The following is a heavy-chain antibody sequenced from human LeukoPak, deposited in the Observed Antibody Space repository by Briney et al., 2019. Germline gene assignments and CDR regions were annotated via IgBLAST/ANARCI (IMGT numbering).Heavy chain of an antibody. CDR2: INHSGST. CDR3: ARAAATYYFDY. Sequence: GSLRLSCAASGFTFSSYSMNWVRQAPGKGLEWIGEINHSGSTNYNPSLKSRVTISVDTSKNQFSLKLSSVTAADTAVYYCARAAATYYFDYWGQGTLVTVSS. D-gene: IGHD6-13*01. CDR1: GFTFSSYS. V-gene: IGHV4-34*01. J-gene: IGHJ4*02.